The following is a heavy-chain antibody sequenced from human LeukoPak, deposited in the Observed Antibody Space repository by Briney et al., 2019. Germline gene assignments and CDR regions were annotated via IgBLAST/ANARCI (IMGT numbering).Heavy chain of an antibody. V-gene: IGHV4-34*01. CDR1: GGSFSGYY. CDR2: INHSGST. Sequence: SETLSLTCAVYGGSFSGYYWSWIRQPPGKGLEWIGEINHSGSTYYNPSLKSRVTISVDRSKNQFSLKLSSVTAADTAVYYCAREGYSYGHAFDYWGQGTLVTVSS. CDR3: AREGYSYGHAFDY. J-gene: IGHJ4*02. D-gene: IGHD5-18*01.